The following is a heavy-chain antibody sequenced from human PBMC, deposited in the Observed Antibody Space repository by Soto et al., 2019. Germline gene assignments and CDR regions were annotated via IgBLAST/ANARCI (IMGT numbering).Heavy chain of an antibody. CDR1: GGSFSGYY. CDR3: ARGGRYSSSPFDY. J-gene: IGHJ4*02. D-gene: IGHD6-6*01. CDR2: INHSGST. Sequence: SETLSLTCAVYGGSFSGYYWSWIRQPPGKGLEWIGEINHSGSTNYNPSLKSRVTISVDTPKNQFSLKLSSVTAADTAVYYCARGGRYSSSPFDYWGQGTLVTVSS. V-gene: IGHV4-34*01.